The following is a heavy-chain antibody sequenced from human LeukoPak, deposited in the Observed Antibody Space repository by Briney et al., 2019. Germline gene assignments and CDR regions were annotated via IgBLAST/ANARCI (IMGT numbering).Heavy chain of an antibody. CDR3: ARAGSGGYYYGMDV. CDR2: IYYCRST. D-gene: IGHD6-19*01. V-gene: IGHV4-59*02. CDR1: GGSVSSYY. Sequence: SETLSLTCTVSGGSVSSYYWSWIRQPPGKGLEWIGYIYYCRSTNYNPSLNSRVTISVDTSNTQFSLKLSSVTAADTAVYYCARAGSGGYYYGMDVWGQGTTVTVSS. J-gene: IGHJ6*02.